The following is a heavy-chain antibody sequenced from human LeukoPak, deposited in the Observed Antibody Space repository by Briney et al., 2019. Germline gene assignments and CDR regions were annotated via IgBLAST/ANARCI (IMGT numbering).Heavy chain of an antibody. V-gene: IGHV3-21*01. CDR2: IASGSSYI. CDR3: ARDPYSGSYGNYYYYFMDV. Sequence: GGSLRLSCAASGFTFSSYNMNWVRQAPGKGLEWVSSIASGSSYIYYADSVKGRFTISRDNAKNSLFLQMNSLRAEDTAVYYCARDPYSGSYGNYYYYFMDVWGKGTTVTISS. CDR1: GFTFSSYN. D-gene: IGHD1-26*01. J-gene: IGHJ6*03.